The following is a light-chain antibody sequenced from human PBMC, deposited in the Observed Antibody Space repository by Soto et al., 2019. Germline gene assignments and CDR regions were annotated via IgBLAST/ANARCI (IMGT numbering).Light chain of an antibody. Sequence: IVLTQSRPTQSLSPGARSTLSCRASQSFGTYLAWYQQKPGQSPRLLXYDSYNRATGIPARFSGSGSGTDFTLTISSLEPEDFAVYYCQQCSDWPPTWTFGQGTKVDIK. CDR2: DSY. J-gene: IGKJ1*01. CDR3: QQCSDWPPTWT. V-gene: IGKV3-11*01. CDR1: QSFGTY.